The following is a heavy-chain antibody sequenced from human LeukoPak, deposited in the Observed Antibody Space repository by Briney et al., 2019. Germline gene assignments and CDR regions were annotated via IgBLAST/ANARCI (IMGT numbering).Heavy chain of an antibody. D-gene: IGHD2-15*01. J-gene: IGHJ4*02. V-gene: IGHV3-30-3*01. CDR1: GFTFSSYA. CDR2: ISYDGSNK. Sequence: GSLRLSCAASGFTFSSYAMHWVRQAPGKGLEWVAVISYDGSNKYYADSVKGRFTISRDNSKNTLYLQMNSLRAEDTAVYYCAKDLRGYCSGGSCYYFDYWGQGTLVTVSS. CDR3: AKDLRGYCSGGSCYYFDY.